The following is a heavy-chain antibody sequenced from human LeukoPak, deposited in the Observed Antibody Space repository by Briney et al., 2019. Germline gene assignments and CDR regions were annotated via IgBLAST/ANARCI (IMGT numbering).Heavy chain of an antibody. CDR1: GFTFSSYA. J-gene: IGHJ4*02. CDR3: QVVITLQVDYFDY. D-gene: IGHD3-22*01. V-gene: IGHV3-30-3*01. CDR2: ISYDGSNK. Sequence: GRSLRLSCAASGFTFSSYAMHWVRQAPGKGLEWVAVISYDGSNKYHADSVKGRFTISRDNSKNTLYLQMNSLRAEDTAVYYCQVVITLQVDYFDYWGQGTLVTVSS.